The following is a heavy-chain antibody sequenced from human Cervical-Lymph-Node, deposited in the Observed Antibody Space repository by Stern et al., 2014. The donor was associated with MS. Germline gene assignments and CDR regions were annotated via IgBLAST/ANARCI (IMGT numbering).Heavy chain of an antibody. J-gene: IGHJ4*02. CDR1: GYSFTSYW. CDR2: IYPGASDT. D-gene: IGHD2-15*01. Sequence: EVQLVESGAEVKKPGESLKISCKGSGYSFTSYWIGWVRQMPGKGLEWMGIIYPGASDTRYSPSFQGQVTISADKSISTAYLQWSSLKASDTAMYYCARLRGYCSGGSCYYDYWGQGTLVTVSS. V-gene: IGHV5-51*03. CDR3: ARLRGYCSGGSCYYDY.